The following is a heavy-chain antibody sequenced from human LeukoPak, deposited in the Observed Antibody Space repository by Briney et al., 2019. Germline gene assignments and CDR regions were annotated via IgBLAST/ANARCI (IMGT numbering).Heavy chain of an antibody. CDR3: ARDVIRYCSSTSCYAYYYYGMDV. CDR1: GYTFTSYG. D-gene: IGHD2-2*01. Sequence: ASVKVFCKASGYTFTSYGISWVRQAPGQGLEWMGWISAYNGNTNYAQKLQGRVTMTTDTSTSTAYMELRSLRSDDTAVYYCARDVIRYCSSTSCYAYYYYGMDVWGQGTTVTVSS. V-gene: IGHV1-18*01. CDR2: ISAYNGNT. J-gene: IGHJ6*02.